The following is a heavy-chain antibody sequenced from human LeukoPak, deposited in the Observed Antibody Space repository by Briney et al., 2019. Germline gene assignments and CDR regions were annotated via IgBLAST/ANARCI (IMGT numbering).Heavy chain of an antibody. Sequence: SETLSLTCSVSGASICGYCRSWIRQPPGKGLEWIGYIYSSGSTTYNPSLKSRVTMSVDTSENHISLKVRSVTAADTALYYCARAHTSSWYMDYWRQGTPVTVSS. V-gene: IGHV4-59*01. CDR2: IYSSGST. D-gene: IGHD6-13*01. J-gene: IGHJ4*02. CDR1: GASICGYC. CDR3: ARAHTSSWYMDY.